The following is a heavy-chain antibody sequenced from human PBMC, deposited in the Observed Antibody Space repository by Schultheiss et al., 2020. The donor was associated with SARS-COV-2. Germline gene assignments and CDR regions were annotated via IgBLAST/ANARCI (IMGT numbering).Heavy chain of an antibody. V-gene: IGHV3-33*01. CDR3: ARSGLWFGELSHYYYYGMDV. CDR2: IWYDGSNK. D-gene: IGHD3-10*01. J-gene: IGHJ6*02. Sequence: GGSLRLSCAASGFTFSSYGMHWVRQAPGKGLEWVAVIWYDGSNKYYADSVKGRFTISRDNSKNTLYLQMNSLRAEDTAVYYCARSGLWFGELSHYYYYGMDVWGQGTMVTVSS. CDR1: GFTFSSYG.